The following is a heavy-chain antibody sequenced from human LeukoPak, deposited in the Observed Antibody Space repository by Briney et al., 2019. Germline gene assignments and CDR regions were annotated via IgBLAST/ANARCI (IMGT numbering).Heavy chain of an antibody. D-gene: IGHD3-22*01. Sequence: ASVKVSCKASGYTFTSYGISWVRQAPGQGLEWMGWISAYNGNTNYAQKLQGRVTMTTDTSTSTAYMELRSLRSDDTAVYYCARVQHYYDSSGYSFDYWGQGTLVTVYS. V-gene: IGHV1-18*01. CDR2: ISAYNGNT. J-gene: IGHJ4*02. CDR3: ARVQHYYDSSGYSFDY. CDR1: GYTFTSYG.